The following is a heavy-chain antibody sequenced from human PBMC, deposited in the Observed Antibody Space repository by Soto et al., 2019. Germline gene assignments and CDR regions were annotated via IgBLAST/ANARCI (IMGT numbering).Heavy chain of an antibody. J-gene: IGHJ3*02. CDR1: GYSFTSYW. V-gene: IGHV5-10-1*01. CDR2: IDRSDSYT. Sequence: LGESLKISCKGSGYSFTSYWISWVRQMPGKGLEWMGRIDRSDSYTNYSPSFQGHVTISADKSISTAYLQWSSLKASDTAMYYCARLRGHSSGWYYDAFDIWGQGTMVTVSS. D-gene: IGHD6-19*01. CDR3: ARLRGHSSGWYYDAFDI.